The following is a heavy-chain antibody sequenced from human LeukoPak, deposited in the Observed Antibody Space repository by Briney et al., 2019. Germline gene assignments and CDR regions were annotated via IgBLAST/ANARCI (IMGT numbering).Heavy chain of an antibody. D-gene: IGHD3-3*01. CDR3: ARGHNYDFWSGYFDYYYGMDV. CDR2: MNPNSGNT. V-gene: IGHV1-8*01. J-gene: IGHJ6*02. Sequence: AASVKVSCKASGYTFTSYDINWVRQATGQGLEWMGWMNPNSGNTGCAQKFQGRVTMTRNTSISTAYMELSSLRSEDTAVYYCARGHNYDFWSGYFDYYYGMDVWGQGTTVTVSS. CDR1: GYTFTSYD.